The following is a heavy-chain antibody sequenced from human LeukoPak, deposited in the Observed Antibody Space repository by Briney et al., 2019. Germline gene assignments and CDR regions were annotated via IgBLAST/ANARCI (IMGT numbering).Heavy chain of an antibody. D-gene: IGHD3-22*01. CDR3: AKDPESHTRISNWFDP. CDR1: GFNFDGSF. J-gene: IGHJ5*02. CDR2: ISGNGANT. V-gene: IGHV3-23*01. Sequence: PGGSLRLSCAASGFNFDGSFMHWVRQAPGKGLEWVSAISGNGANTFYADSVKGRFTISRDNSKNTLYLQMNSLRAEDTAVYYCAKDPESHTRISNWFDPWGQGTLVTVSS.